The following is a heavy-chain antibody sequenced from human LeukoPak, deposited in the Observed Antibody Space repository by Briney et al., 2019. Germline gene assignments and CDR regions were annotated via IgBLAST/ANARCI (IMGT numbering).Heavy chain of an antibody. Sequence: SETLSLTCAVYGGSFSGYYWSWIRQPPGKGLEWIGEINHSGSTNYNPSLKSRVTISVDTSKNQFSLKLSSVTAADTAVYYCARAPLFIAVAGVDAFDIWGQGTMVTVSS. V-gene: IGHV4-34*01. CDR3: ARAPLFIAVAGVDAFDI. CDR1: GGSFSGYY. D-gene: IGHD6-19*01. CDR2: INHSGST. J-gene: IGHJ3*02.